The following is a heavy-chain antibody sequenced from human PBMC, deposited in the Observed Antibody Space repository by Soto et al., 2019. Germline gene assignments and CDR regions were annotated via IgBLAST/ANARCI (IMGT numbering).Heavy chain of an antibody. CDR2: INHSGST. CDR1: GGSFSGYY. D-gene: IGHD1-7*01. CDR3: ARGPAGTTPFPDAFDI. Sequence: QVQLQQWGAGLLKPSETLSLTCAVYGGSFSGYYWSWIRQPPGKGLEWIEEINHSGSTNYNPSLKSRVTISVDTSKNQFSLKLSSVTAADTAVYYCARGPAGTTPFPDAFDIWGQGTMVTVSS. V-gene: IGHV4-34*01. J-gene: IGHJ3*02.